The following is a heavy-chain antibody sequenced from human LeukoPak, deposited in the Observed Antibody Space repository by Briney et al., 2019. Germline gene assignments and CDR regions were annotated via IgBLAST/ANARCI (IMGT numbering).Heavy chain of an antibody. CDR2: ISGSSRHI. Sequence: GSLRLSFASSGFTFKHYAMSWVRQGPGKGLEWVSIISGSSRHIYYADSVKGRFTISRDNSKNTLYLQMTSLRAEDTAVYYCAKDLDGFWGQGTLVTVSS. CDR3: AKDLDGF. J-gene: IGHJ4*02. D-gene: IGHD6-25*01. CDR1: GFTFKHYA. V-gene: IGHV3-23*01.